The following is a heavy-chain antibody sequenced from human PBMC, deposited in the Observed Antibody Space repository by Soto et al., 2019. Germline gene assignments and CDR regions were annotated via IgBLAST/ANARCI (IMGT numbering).Heavy chain of an antibody. D-gene: IGHD3-3*01. CDR2: IYSGGST. Sequence: EVQLVESGGGLVQPGGSLRLSCAASGFTVSSNYMSWVRQAPGKGLEWVSVIYSGGSTYYADSVKGRFTISRDNSKNTLYLQMNSLRAEDTAVYYFARVNYDFWSGYKGWFDPWGQGTLVTVSS. CDR3: ARVNYDFWSGYKGWFDP. V-gene: IGHV3-66*01. J-gene: IGHJ5*02. CDR1: GFTVSSNY.